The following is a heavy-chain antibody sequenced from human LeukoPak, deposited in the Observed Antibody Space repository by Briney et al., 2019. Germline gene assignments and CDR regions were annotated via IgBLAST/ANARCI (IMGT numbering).Heavy chain of an antibody. J-gene: IGHJ4*02. CDR2: ISAYNGNT. CDR1: GYTSTSYG. CDR3: ARAILRGTAPYYFDY. D-gene: IGHD6-13*01. Sequence: ASVKVSCKASGYTSTSYGISWVRQAPGQGLEWMGWISAYNGNTNYAQKLQGRVTMTTDTSTSTAYMELRSLRSGDTAVYYCARAILRGTAPYYFDYWGQGTLVTVSS. V-gene: IGHV1-18*04.